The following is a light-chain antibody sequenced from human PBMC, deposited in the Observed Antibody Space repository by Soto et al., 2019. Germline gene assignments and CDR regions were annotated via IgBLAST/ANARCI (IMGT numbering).Light chain of an antibody. CDR3: GAWDGSLNALFV. CDR2: GND. CDR1: TSNIGSNT. V-gene: IGLV1-44*01. Sequence: QSVLSQPPSASGTPGQRVTISCSGSTSNIGSNTVNWYQQLPGTAPRLLIYGNDQRPSGVPDRFSGSKSGTSASLAISGFRSEDEADYYCGAWDGSLNALFVFGTGTQLTVL. J-gene: IGLJ7*01.